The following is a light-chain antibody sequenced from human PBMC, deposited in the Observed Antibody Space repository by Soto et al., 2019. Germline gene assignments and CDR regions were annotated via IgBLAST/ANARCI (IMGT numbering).Light chain of an antibody. J-gene: IGLJ1*01. V-gene: IGLV2-14*01. CDR1: SSDVGGYNY. Sequence: QSALTQPASVSGSPGQSITISCTGTSSDVGGYNYVSWYRQHPGKAPKLMIYEVRNRPSGVSNRFSGSKSGNTASLTISGLQAEDEADYYCRSYTRSSTLIFGIGTKLTVL. CDR3: RSYTRSSTLI. CDR2: EVR.